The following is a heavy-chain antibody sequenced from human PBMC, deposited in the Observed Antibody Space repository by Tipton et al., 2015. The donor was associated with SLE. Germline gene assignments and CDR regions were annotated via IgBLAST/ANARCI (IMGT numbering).Heavy chain of an antibody. Sequence: TLSLTCAVYGGSFSGYYCSWIRQSPGKGLEWIGEINHSGSANYNPSLRSRLTISGDTSKNQISLNLRSVSAADTAVYFCAGSMVTRGVGAFEIWGQGTTVTVSS. D-gene: IGHD4-23*01. CDR2: INHSGSA. CDR3: AGSMVTRGVGAFEI. J-gene: IGHJ6*02. V-gene: IGHV4-34*01. CDR1: GGSFSGYY.